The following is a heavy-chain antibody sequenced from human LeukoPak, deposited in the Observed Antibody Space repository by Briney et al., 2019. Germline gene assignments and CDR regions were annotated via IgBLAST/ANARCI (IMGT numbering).Heavy chain of an antibody. Sequence: PSETLSLTCTVSGGSISSYYWSWIRQPPGKGLEWIGYIYYSGSTNYNPSLKSRVTISVDTSKNQFSLKLSSVTAADTAVYYCARLPSHSWVTLMSLSALPNAFDIWGQGTMVTVSS. J-gene: IGHJ3*02. CDR1: GGSISSYY. V-gene: IGHV4-59*01. CDR3: ARLPSHSWVTLMSLSALPNAFDI. D-gene: IGHD2-21*02. CDR2: IYYSGST.